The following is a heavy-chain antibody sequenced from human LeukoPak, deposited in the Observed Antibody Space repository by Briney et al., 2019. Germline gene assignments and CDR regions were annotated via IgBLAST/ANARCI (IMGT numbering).Heavy chain of an antibody. J-gene: IGHJ4*02. D-gene: IGHD3-22*01. CDR2: IVHGGNT. CDR3: ARQDRTLYYDSSGLYFYY. CDR1: GYSISSGYY. V-gene: IGHV4-38-2*01. Sequence: SETLSLTCAVSGYSISSGYYWGWIRQLPGKGLEWIGSIVHGGNTYYSPSLKSRVTISMDTSMNQFSLKVTSVTAADTAVYYCARQDRTLYYDSSGLYFYYWGQGTLVAVSS.